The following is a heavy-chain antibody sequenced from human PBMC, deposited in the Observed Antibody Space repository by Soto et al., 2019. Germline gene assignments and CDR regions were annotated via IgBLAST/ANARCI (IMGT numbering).Heavy chain of an antibody. CDR1: GGFVSSGSYY. Sequence: QVQLQQWGAGLLKPSETLSLTCAVYGGFVSSGSYYWSWIRQPPGKGLEWIGEMSHSGGTHFNPSLKRRVNISVATSKNQFSLKMSSVTAADTALYYCARVERGTATTVVDAFDIWGPGTMVTVSS. CDR2: MSHSGGT. CDR3: ARVERGTATTVVDAFDI. V-gene: IGHV4-34*01. D-gene: IGHD1-1*01. J-gene: IGHJ3*02.